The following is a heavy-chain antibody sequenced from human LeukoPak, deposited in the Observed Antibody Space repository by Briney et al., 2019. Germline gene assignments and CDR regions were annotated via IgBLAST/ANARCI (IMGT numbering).Heavy chain of an antibody. CDR1: GGSISSGGYY. Sequence: SETLSLACTVSGGSISSGGYYWSWIRQHPGRGLEWIGYIYYSGSTYYNPSLKSRVTISVDTSKNQFSLKLSSVTAADTAVYYCASAQSFLPGLGAFDIWGQGTMVTVSS. CDR2: IYYSGST. CDR3: ASAQSFLPGLGAFDI. D-gene: IGHD3-16*01. V-gene: IGHV4-31*03. J-gene: IGHJ3*02.